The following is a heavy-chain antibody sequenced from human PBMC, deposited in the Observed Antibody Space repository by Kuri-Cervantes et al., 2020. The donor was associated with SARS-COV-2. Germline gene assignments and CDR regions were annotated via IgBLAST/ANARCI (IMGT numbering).Heavy chain of an antibody. CDR2: IYYSGGT. CDR3: ARRACSSTSCYRALRAFGI. V-gene: IGHV4-39*01. D-gene: IGHD2-2*01. Sequence: SETLSLTCTVSGGSISSSSYYWGWIRQPPGKGLEWIGSIYYSGGTYYNPSLKSRVTISVDTSKNQFSLKLSSVTAADTAVYYCARRACSSTSCYRALRAFGIWGQGTMVTVSS. CDR1: GGSISSSSYY. J-gene: IGHJ3*02.